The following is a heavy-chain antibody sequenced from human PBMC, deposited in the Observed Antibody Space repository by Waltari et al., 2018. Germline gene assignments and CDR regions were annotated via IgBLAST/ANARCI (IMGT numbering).Heavy chain of an antibody. CDR1: GFTFTSSA. V-gene: IGHV1-58*02. D-gene: IGHD3-10*01. CDR3: AAVKGIWFGAYYFDY. J-gene: IGHJ4*02. Sequence: QMQLVQSGPEVKKPGTSVKVSCKASGFTFTSSAMQWVRQARGQRLEWIGWIVGGSGNTNYAKKFQERVTITRDMSTSTAYMGLSSLRSEDTAVYYCAAVKGIWFGAYYFDYWGQGTLVTVSS. CDR2: IVGGSGNT.